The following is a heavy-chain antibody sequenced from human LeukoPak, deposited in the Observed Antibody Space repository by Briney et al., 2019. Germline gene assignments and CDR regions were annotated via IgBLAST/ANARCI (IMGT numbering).Heavy chain of an antibody. Sequence: GGSLRLSCAASGFTFSSYSMNWVRQAPGKGLEWVSSISSSSYIYYADSVKGRFTISRDNAKNSLYLQMNSLRAEDTAVYYCARDCSSTSCYGGGNWGQGTLVTVSS. J-gene: IGHJ4*02. CDR1: GFTFSSYS. CDR2: ISSSSYI. CDR3: ARDCSSTSCYGGGN. V-gene: IGHV3-21*01. D-gene: IGHD2-2*01.